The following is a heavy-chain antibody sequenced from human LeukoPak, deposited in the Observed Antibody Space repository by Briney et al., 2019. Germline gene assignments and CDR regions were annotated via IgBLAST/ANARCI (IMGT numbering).Heavy chain of an antibody. J-gene: IGHJ3*02. CDR2: IIPIFGTA. CDR3: ARGFTQWWEPKDAFAI. V-gene: IGHV1-69*13. D-gene: IGHD2-15*01. Sequence: SVKVSCKASGGTFSSYAISWVRQAPGQGLEWMGGIIPIFGTANYAQKFQGRVTITADESTSTAYVELSSLGSEDTAVYYCARGFTQWWEPKDAFAIWGQGTMVTVSS. CDR1: GGTFSSYA.